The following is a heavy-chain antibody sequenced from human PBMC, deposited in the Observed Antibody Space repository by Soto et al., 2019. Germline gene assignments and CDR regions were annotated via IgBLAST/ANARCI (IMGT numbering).Heavy chain of an antibody. D-gene: IGHD3-22*01. V-gene: IGHV1-69*13. CDR3: ARARIVVVPTQYFQH. CDR2: IIPIFGTA. CDR1: GGTFSSYA. J-gene: IGHJ1*01. Sequence: ASVKVSCKASGGTFSSYAISWVRQAPGQGLEWMGGIIPIFGTANYAQKFQGRVTITADESTSTAYMGLSSLRSEDTAVYYCARARIVVVPTQYFQHWGQGTLVTVS.